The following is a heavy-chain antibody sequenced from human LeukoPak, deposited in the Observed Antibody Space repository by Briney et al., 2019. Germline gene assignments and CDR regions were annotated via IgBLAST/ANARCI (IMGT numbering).Heavy chain of an antibody. CDR1: GFTFSNYA. CDR2: ITWNGGST. J-gene: IGHJ4*02. D-gene: IGHD2-15*01. V-gene: IGHV3-64*02. Sequence: PGGSLRLSCAASGFTFSNYAMHWVRQAPGKGLEYVSAITWNGGSTYYADSVKGRLTISRDNSKNTLYLQMGSLSAEDMAVYYCAREGYCSGGTCYVDYWGQGTLVTVSS. CDR3: AREGYCSGGTCYVDY.